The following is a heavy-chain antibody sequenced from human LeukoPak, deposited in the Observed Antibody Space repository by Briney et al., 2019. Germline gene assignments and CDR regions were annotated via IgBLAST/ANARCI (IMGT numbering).Heavy chain of an antibody. J-gene: IGHJ6*02. D-gene: IGHD4-17*01. V-gene: IGHV3-53*01. Sequence: PGGSLRLSCAASGFTVSSNYMSWVRQAPGKGLEWVSVIYSGGSTYYADSVKGRFTISRDNSKNTLYIQMNSLRAEDTAVYYCARDPGLDYGDYGDEYYYYGMDVWGQGTTVTVSS. CDR2: IYSGGST. CDR3: ARDPGLDYGDYGDEYYYYGMDV. CDR1: GFTVSSNY.